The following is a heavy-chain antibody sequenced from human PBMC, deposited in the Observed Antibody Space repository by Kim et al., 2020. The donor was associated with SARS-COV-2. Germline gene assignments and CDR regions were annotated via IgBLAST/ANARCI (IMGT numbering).Heavy chain of an antibody. CDR2: ISSSGSTI. Sequence: GGSLRLSCAASGFTFSDYYMSWIRQAPGKGLEWVSYISSSGSTIYYADSVKGRFTISRDNAKNSLYLQMNSLRAEDTVVYYCAKSVVVVAATSPDYWGQGTLVTVSS. D-gene: IGHD2-15*01. CDR3: AKSVVVVAATSPDY. V-gene: IGHV3-11*01. CDR1: GFTFSDYY. J-gene: IGHJ4*02.